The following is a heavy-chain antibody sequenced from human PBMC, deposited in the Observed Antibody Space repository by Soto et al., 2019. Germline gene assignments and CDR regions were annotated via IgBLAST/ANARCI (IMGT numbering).Heavy chain of an antibody. CDR2: INTDGSST. J-gene: IGHJ6*02. CDR1: AFTFSSYW. CDR3: ARGLSLRVSGNYYYYGMDV. V-gene: IGHV3-74*01. Sequence: PGGSLRLSCAASAFTFSSYWMHWVRQAPGKGLVWVSRINTDGSSTSYADSVKGRFTISRDNAKNTLYLQMNSLRAEDTAVYYCARGLSLRVSGNYYYYGMDVWGQGTTVTVSS. D-gene: IGHD3-16*01.